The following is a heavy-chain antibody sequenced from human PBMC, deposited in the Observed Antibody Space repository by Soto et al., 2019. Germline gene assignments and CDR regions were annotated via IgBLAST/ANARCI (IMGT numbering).Heavy chain of an antibody. Sequence: QVQLVQSGAEVKKPGASVKVSCKASGYTFISNYIHWVRQAPGQGLEWMGIINPSGGSTTYAQRFQGRVIMTRDTSTSTVYMELSSLRSEDTAVYYCAMAFNNWFDPLGQGTLVTVSS. J-gene: IGHJ5*02. CDR2: INPSGGST. CDR1: GYTFISNY. V-gene: IGHV1-46*01. CDR3: AMAFNNWFDP. D-gene: IGHD2-8*01.